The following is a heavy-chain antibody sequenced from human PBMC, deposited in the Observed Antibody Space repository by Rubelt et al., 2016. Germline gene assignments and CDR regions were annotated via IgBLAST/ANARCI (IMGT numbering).Heavy chain of an antibody. CDR2: IYYSGST. CDR3: ARAEGGYCSGGSCNFDY. Sequence: VQLQESGPGRVKPSETLSLTCTVSGGSISSYYWSWIRQPPGKGLEWIGYIYYSGSTYYNPSLKSRVTISVDTSKNQFSLKLSSVTAADTAVYYCARAEGGYCSGGSCNFDYWGQGTLVTVSS. D-gene: IGHD2-15*01. J-gene: IGHJ4*02. CDR1: GGSISSYY. V-gene: IGHV4-59*08.